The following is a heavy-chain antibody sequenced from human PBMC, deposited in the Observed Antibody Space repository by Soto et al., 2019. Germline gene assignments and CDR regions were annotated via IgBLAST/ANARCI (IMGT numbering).Heavy chain of an antibody. J-gene: IGHJ4*02. CDR3: ARLRYSAYYVPSHLDY. V-gene: IGHV4-59*08. D-gene: IGHD5-12*01. Sequence: QVQLQESGPGLVKPSETLSLTCTVSGCSITSYYWSWIRQSPGKGLESIGYIHYTGATNYNPSLSVRVTISFDTSKNRFSLKLSSVTAADAAVYYCARLRYSAYYVPSHLDYWGQGAVVTVSS. CDR2: IHYTGAT. CDR1: GCSITSYY.